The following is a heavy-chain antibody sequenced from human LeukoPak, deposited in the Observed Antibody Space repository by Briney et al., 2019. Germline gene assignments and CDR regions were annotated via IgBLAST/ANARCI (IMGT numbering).Heavy chain of an antibody. V-gene: IGHV4-39*07. CDR2: IYYSGST. CDR3: ARDYYGDYVWDS. CDR1: GGSISSSSYY. J-gene: IGHJ4*02. D-gene: IGHD4-17*01. Sequence: PSETLSLTCTVSGGSISSSSYYWGWIRQPPGKGLEWIGSIYYSGSTYYNPSLKSRVTISVDTSKNQFSLKLSSVTAADTAVYYCARDYYGDYVWDSWGQGTLVTVSS.